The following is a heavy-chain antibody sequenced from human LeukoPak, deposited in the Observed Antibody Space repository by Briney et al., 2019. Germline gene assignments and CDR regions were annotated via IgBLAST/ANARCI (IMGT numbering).Heavy chain of an antibody. CDR1: GGSISSYY. J-gene: IGHJ5*02. D-gene: IGHD5-24*01. Sequence: SETLSLTCIVSGGSISSYYWSWIRQPPGKGLEWMGYIYYSGSTNYNPSLKSRVTISVDTPKNQSSLKLSSVTAADTAVYYWARGYRNWNNWFDPWGQGTLVTVSS. CDR2: IYYSGST. CDR3: ARGYRNWNNWFDP. V-gene: IGHV4-59*01.